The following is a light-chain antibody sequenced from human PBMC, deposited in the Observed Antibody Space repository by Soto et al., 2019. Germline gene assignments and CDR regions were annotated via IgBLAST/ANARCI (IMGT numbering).Light chain of an antibody. V-gene: IGLV2-14*01. CDR3: SSYTSSRTLVV. Sequence: QSALTQPASVSGSPGQSITISCTGTSSDVGGYNYVSWYQQHPGKAPKLMIYEVSNRPSGVSNRFSGSKSGNTASLTISGLQVEDEADYYGSSYTSSRTLVVFGGGTNLTVL. CDR2: EVS. J-gene: IGLJ2*01. CDR1: SSDVGGYNY.